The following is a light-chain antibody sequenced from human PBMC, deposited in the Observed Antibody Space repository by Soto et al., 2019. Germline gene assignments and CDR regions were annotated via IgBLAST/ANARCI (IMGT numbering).Light chain of an antibody. Sequence: QSALTQPPSASGSPGQSVTISCTGTSSDVGGYNFVSWYQQHPGKAPKLIIYEVSKRPSGVPDRFSGSKSGNTASLTVSGLQAEDEADYYRSSNARSNKRDVFGPGTKLTVL. V-gene: IGLV2-8*01. CDR2: EVS. CDR1: SSDVGGYNF. J-gene: IGLJ1*01. CDR3: SSNARSNKRDV.